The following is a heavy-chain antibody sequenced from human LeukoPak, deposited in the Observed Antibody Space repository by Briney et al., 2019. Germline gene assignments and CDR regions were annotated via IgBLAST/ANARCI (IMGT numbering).Heavy chain of an antibody. V-gene: IGHV3-33*06. CDR3: AKQYYYGSGSQNLGYYMDV. J-gene: IGHJ6*03. CDR2: IWQDGSNE. CDR1: GFTFSNFG. Sequence: GGSLRLSCAASGFTFSNFGMHWVRQAPGMGLEWGAVIWQDGSNEYYADSVKGRFTISRDNSKNTLNLHMSSVRAVDTAVYYCAKQYYYGSGSQNLGYYMDVWGKGTTVTVSS. D-gene: IGHD3-10*01.